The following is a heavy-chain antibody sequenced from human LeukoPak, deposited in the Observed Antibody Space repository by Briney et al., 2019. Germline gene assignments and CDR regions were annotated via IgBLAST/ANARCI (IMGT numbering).Heavy chain of an antibody. CDR3: ARVVAWLQFSGSAFDM. CDR1: GYTFTDYY. CDR2: INPNSGGT. V-gene: IGHV1-2*02. J-gene: IGHJ3*02. D-gene: IGHD5-24*01. Sequence: ASVKVSFKASGYTFTDYYVHWVRQAPGQGVEWMGWINPNSGGTNYAQKFQGRVTITRDTSISTAYMEPTSLRSDDTAVFYCARVVAWLQFSGSAFDMWGQGTMVTVSS.